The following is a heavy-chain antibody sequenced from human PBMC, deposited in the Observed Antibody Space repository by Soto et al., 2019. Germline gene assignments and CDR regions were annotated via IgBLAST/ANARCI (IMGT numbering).Heavy chain of an antibody. V-gene: IGHV4-61*01. CDR1: GGSVSNDNFY. CDR3: ARGLTMGQLASHFDH. J-gene: IGHJ5*02. Sequence: SETLSLTCTVSGGSVSNDNFYWSWILQPPGKGLEWIGNVHSSGITNDNPSLKRRVTISVDTSMNQFSLRLSSVTAADTAVYYCARGLTMGQLASHFDHWGQGTLVTVSS. CDR2: VHSSGIT. D-gene: IGHD3-16*01.